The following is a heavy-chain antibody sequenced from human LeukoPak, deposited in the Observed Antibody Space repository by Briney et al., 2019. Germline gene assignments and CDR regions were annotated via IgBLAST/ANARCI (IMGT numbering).Heavy chain of an antibody. CDR2: IYYSGSY. CDR3: ARDRGSTGYYYLDS. Sequence: PSETLSLTCSVSCGTITEYYWSWFRQLPGKGLEWIGYIYYSGSYNYNPSLKSRVTLSVDASSKPFSLRLVSVTAADTAVYYCARDRGSTGYYYLDSWGQGILVPVSS. J-gene: IGHJ4*02. V-gene: IGHV4-59*01. D-gene: IGHD6-19*01. CDR1: CGTITEYY.